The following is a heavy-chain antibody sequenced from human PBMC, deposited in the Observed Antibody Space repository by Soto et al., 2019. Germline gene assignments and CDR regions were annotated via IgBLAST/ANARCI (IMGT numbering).Heavy chain of an antibody. CDR1: GFTFSSYA. V-gene: IGHV3-23*01. J-gene: IGHJ4*02. CDR3: AKVEATHSVAGEVDY. D-gene: IGHD6-19*01. Sequence: GGSLSLSCAASGFTFSSYAMSWVRQAPGKGLEWVSGISGSGGCTDYAGAVKGRFTISRDNSKNTLYLQMNSLRAEDTAVYYCAKVEATHSVAGEVDYWGQGTLVTVSS. CDR2: ISGSGGCT.